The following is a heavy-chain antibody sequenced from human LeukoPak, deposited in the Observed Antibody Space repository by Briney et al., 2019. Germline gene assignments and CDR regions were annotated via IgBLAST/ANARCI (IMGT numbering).Heavy chain of an antibody. J-gene: IGHJ4*02. CDR1: GDSISNYY. D-gene: IGHD2/OR15-2a*01. Sequence: SETLSLTCTVSGDSISNYYWSWIRQPPGKGLEWISYIYYSESTNYNPSLKSRVTISTDTSKSQFSLNLRSVTAEDTGIYYCARGRCRNSGCRPYFDYWGQGTQVTVSS. V-gene: IGHV4-59*01. CDR3: ARGRCRNSGCRPYFDY. CDR2: IYYSEST.